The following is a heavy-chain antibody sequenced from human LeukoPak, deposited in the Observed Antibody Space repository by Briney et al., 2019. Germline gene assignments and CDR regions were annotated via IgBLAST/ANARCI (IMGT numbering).Heavy chain of an antibody. CDR1: GFTFSSYS. CDR3: ARVGGSLTEFDY. Sequence: GGSLRLSCTASGFTFSSYSLNWVRQAPGRGRGWVSSVSTGSNYIYYADSVKGRFTISRDNDKNSLYLQMNSLRVEDTAVYYCARVGGSLTEFDYWGQGTLVTVSS. D-gene: IGHD5-12*01. J-gene: IGHJ4*02. V-gene: IGHV3-21*01. CDR2: VSTGSNYI.